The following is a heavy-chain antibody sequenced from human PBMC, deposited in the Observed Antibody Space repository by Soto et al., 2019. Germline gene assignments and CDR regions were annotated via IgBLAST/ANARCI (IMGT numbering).Heavy chain of an antibody. Sequence: ASETLSLTCSVSGDSISTVDYFWAWIRQPPGQALEYIGYIYKSTTTYYNPSFESRVAISLDTSKSQFSLTVTSVTAADTAVYFCARGRYCLTGRCFPNWFDSWGQGTLVTVSS. V-gene: IGHV4-30-4*01. CDR1: GDSISTVDYF. D-gene: IGHD2-15*01. J-gene: IGHJ5*01. CDR2: IYKSTTT. CDR3: ARGRYCLTGRCFPNWFDS.